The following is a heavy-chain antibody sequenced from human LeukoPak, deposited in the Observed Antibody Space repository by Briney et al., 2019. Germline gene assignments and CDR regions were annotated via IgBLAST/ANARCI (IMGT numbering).Heavy chain of an antibody. J-gene: IGHJ3*02. D-gene: IGHD5-12*01. CDR2: IYPKSGGT. CDR3: VRDGYSGGAFDI. CDR1: VYTFTGHY. Sequence: ASVKVSCKASVYTFTGHYMHWVRQAPGQGLQWMGWIYPKSGGTNYAQKFQTRVTMTRDTSITTAFMEQNILKSDDTAVYYCVRDGYSGGAFDIWGQGTMVTVSS. V-gene: IGHV1-2*02.